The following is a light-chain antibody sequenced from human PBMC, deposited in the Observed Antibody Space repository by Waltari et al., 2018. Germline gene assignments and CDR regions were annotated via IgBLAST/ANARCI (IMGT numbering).Light chain of an antibody. J-gene: IGKJ1*01. CDR1: QSLLYYCNDKTY. V-gene: IGKV4-1*01. CDR2: WAA. Sequence: DIVMTQSPDSLAVSLGERATINCKSIQSLLYYCNDKTYLAWYQQKPGQPPKLLIYWAATRQSGVPDRFSGSGSGTDFTLTISSLQAEDVAVYYCQQYYSRRTFGQGTKVEIK. CDR3: QQYYSRRT.